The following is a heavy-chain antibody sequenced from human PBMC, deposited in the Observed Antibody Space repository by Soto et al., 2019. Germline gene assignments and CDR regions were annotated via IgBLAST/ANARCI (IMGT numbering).Heavy chain of an antibody. D-gene: IGHD2-21*02. V-gene: IGHV3-30*03. J-gene: IGHJ4*02. CDR1: GFTFSSYG. CDR2: ISYDISNE. Sequence: QVQLVESGGGVVQPGRSLRLSCAASGFTFSSYGMHWVRQAPGKGLEWVAVISYDISNEYYADSVKGRFTISRDNSKNTLYLQMNSLRAEDTGVYYCARKMSNCGGDCYYIDYWGQGTLVTVSS. CDR3: ARKMSNCGGDCYYIDY.